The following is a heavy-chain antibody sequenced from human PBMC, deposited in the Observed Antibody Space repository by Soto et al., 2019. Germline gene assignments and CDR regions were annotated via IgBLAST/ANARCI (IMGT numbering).Heavy chain of an antibody. J-gene: IGHJ3*02. Sequence: QVQLVESGGGVVQPGRSLRLSCAASGFTFSSYGMHWVRQAPGKGLEWVAVIWYDGSNKYYADSVKGRFTISRDNSKNTLYLQMNSLRAEDTAVYYCARDRAMIFGVVIPMGAFDIWGQGTMVTVSS. CDR1: GFTFSSYG. CDR3: ARDRAMIFGVVIPMGAFDI. D-gene: IGHD3-3*01. V-gene: IGHV3-33*01. CDR2: IWYDGSNK.